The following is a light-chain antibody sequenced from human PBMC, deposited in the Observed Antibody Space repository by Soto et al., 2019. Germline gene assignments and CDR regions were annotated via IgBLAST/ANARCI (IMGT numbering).Light chain of an antibody. CDR1: QDIANR. CDR2: DAS. CDR3: QQYDDLPQVT. V-gene: IGKV1-33*01. Sequence: DIQMTQSPPSLSASVGDRVSMTCRASQDIANRLNWYQQKPGKAPKLLIYDASNLDAGVPSRFSASGSGTDFTFAITNLQPEDIVTYFCQQYDDLPQVTFGPGTTVD. J-gene: IGKJ3*01.